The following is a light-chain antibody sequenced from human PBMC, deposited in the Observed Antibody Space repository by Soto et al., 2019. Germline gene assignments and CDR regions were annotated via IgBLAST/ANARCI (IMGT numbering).Light chain of an antibody. J-gene: IGKJ5*01. CDR2: GAS. V-gene: IGKV3D-15*01. CDR1: QNVGSN. CDR3: QQYNNWPIT. Sequence: EIVLTQSPGTLSLSPGERATLSCRASQNVGSNYLAWYQQKPGQAPRIILFGASGRATGVPDRFSGSGSGTEFTLTISSLQSEDFAVYYCQQYNNWPITFGQGTRLEIK.